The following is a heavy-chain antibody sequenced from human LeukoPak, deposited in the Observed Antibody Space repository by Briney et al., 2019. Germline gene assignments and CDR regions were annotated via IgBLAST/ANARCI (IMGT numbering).Heavy chain of an antibody. CDR3: ARAYQLGRRAYGMDV. J-gene: IGHJ6*02. CDR2: ISAYNGNT. CDR1: GYTFTSYG. V-gene: IGHV1-18*01. Sequence: ASVKVSCKASGYTFTSYGISWVRQAPGQGLEWMGWISAYNGNTNYAQKLQGRVTMTTDTSTSTAYMELRSLRSDDTAVYYCARAYQLGRRAYGMDVWGQGTTVTVSS. D-gene: IGHD2-2*01.